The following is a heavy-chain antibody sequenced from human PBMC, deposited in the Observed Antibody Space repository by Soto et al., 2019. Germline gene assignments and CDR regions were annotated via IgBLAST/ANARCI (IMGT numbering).Heavy chain of an antibody. CDR3: ARPDYYGSGRPVGAFDI. J-gene: IGHJ3*02. CDR1: GGSISSSSYY. V-gene: IGHV4-39*01. CDR2: IYYSGST. D-gene: IGHD3-10*01. Sequence: GSLRLSCTVSGGSISSSSYYWGWIRQPPGKGLEWIGSIYYSGSTYYNPSLKSRVTISVDTSKNQFSLKLSSVTAADTAVYYCARPDYYGSGRPVGAFDIWGQGTMVTVSS.